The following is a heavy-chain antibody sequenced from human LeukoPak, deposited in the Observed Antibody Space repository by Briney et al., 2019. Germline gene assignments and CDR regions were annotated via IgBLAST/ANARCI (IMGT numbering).Heavy chain of an antibody. CDR2: IYTSGST. J-gene: IGHJ5*02. V-gene: IGHV4-4*07. CDR1: GGSISSYY. CDR3: ARDPVYGDYAQGVFDP. Sequence: SETLSLTCTVSGGSISSYYWSWIRQPAGKGLEWIGRIYTSGSTYYNPSLKSRVTISVDTSKNQFSLKLSSVTAADTAVYYCARDPVYGDYAQGVFDPWGQGTLVTVSS. D-gene: IGHD4-17*01.